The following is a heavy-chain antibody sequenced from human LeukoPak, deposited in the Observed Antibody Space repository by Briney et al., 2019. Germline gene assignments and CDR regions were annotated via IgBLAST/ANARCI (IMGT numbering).Heavy chain of an antibody. V-gene: IGHV1-24*01. CDR2: FDPEDGET. CDR3: ATGWAKVGATSSYGFDY. CDR1: GYTLTELS. D-gene: IGHD1-26*01. Sequence: ASVKVSCKVSGYTLTELSMHWVRQAPGKGLEWMGGFDPEDGETIYAQKFQGRVTMTEDTSTDTAYMELSSLRSEDTAVYYCATGWAKVGATSSYGFDYWGQGTLVTVSS. J-gene: IGHJ4*02.